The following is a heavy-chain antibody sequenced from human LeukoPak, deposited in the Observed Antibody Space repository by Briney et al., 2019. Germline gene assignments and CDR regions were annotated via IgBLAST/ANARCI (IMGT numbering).Heavy chain of an antibody. D-gene: IGHD3/OR15-3a*01. V-gene: IGHV3-48*02. CDR1: GFNFNDAA. Sequence: GGSLRLSCAASGFNFNDAAMNWVRQAPGKGLEWVSYISSSSSTIYYADSVKGRFTISRDNAKNSLYLQMNSLRDEDTAVYYCARAFGLTDYWGQGTLVTVSS. CDR2: ISSSSSTI. J-gene: IGHJ4*02. CDR3: ARAFGLTDY.